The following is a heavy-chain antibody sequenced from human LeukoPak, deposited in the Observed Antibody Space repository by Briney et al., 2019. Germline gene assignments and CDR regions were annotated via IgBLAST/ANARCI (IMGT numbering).Heavy chain of an antibody. CDR2: IXRDGSGE. V-gene: IGHV3-7*01. CDR1: GLIFGSRW. Sequence: GGSLRLSCAASGLIFGSRWMXXXXXXPXXXXXXXXXIXRDGSGEYXXXSVKGRFXXXRXXXXXXXYLQMNSLRAEDTAVYYCASLLGDKTIFDFWGQGTLVTVSS. D-gene: IGHD1-26*01. J-gene: IGHJ4*02. CDR3: ASLLGDKTIFDF.